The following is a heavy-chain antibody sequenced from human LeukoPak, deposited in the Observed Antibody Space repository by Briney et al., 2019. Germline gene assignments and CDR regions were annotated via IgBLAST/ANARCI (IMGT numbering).Heavy chain of an antibody. CDR3: ARDEDNSGRYYYMDV. CDR1: GGSVSSGTYY. Sequence: PSETLSLTCTVSGGSVSSGTYYWNWIRQPPGKGLEWIGYIYYSGSTNYNPSLKSRATISVDRSKNQFSLKLSYVTAADTAVYYCARDEDNSGRYYYMDVWGKGTTVTVSS. J-gene: IGHJ6*03. CDR2: IYYSGST. V-gene: IGHV4-61*01. D-gene: IGHD3-22*01.